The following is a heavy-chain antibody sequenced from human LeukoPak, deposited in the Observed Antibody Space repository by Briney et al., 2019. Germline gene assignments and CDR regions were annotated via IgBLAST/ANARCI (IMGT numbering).Heavy chain of an antibody. CDR2: IYTSGSA. V-gene: IGHV4-4*07. D-gene: IGHD6-13*01. CDR1: GGSISSYY. CDR3: TIAAAAPYFDY. Sequence: SETLSLTCTVPGGSISSYYWSWIRQPAGKGLEWIGRIYTSGSANYNPSLKSRVTMSVDTSKNQFSLKLSSVTAADTAVYYCTIAAAAPYFDYWGQGTLVTVSS. J-gene: IGHJ4*02.